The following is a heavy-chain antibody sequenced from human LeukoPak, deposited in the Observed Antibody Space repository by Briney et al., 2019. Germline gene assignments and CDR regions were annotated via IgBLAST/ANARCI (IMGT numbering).Heavy chain of an antibody. CDR1: GFTFSGFA. V-gene: IGHV3-48*03. CDR3: ATSDPDGGSLIDS. J-gene: IGHJ4*02. Sequence: GGSLRLSCAASGFTFSGFAINWVGQPPGMGREWFLYYSTVGTTKYYADSVKGRFTISRDNTKDSLHLQMNSLRAEDTGVYYYATSDPDGGSLIDSWGQGTLVTVSS. CDR2: YSTVGTTK. D-gene: IGHD4-23*01.